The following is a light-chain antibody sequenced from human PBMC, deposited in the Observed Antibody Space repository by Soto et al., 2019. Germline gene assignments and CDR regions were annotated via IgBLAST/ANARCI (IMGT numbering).Light chain of an antibody. V-gene: IGKV1-5*03. CDR3: QQYNSYSGYT. Sequence: DIPMTQSPSTLSASVGDRVTITCRASQSISRWLAWYHQKPGKAPKLLIYKASNLENGVPSRFSGSGSGTEFTLTISSLQPDDFATYYCQQYNSYSGYTFGQGTKLEIK. CDR2: KAS. J-gene: IGKJ2*01. CDR1: QSISRW.